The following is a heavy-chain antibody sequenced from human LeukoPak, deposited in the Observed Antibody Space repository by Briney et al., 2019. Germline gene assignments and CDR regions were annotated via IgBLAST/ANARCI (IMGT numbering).Heavy chain of an antibody. CDR2: IRSKANSYAT. Sequence: GGSLRLSCAASGFAFSGSAMHWVRQTSGKGLEWVGRIRSKANSYATVYAASMKGRFTISRDDSKNTAFLQMNSLKTEDTAVYYCTRRNFPDSSNLYEYYFDYWGQGTLVTVSS. D-gene: IGHD6-13*01. V-gene: IGHV3-73*01. J-gene: IGHJ4*02. CDR1: GFAFSGSA. CDR3: TRRNFPDSSNLYEYYFDY.